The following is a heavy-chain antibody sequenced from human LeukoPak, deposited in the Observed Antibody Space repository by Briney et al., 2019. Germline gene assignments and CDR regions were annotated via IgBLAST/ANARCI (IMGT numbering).Heavy chain of an antibody. CDR3: AREGGIWFGEFPYFDY. CDR1: GVSISGYY. D-gene: IGHD3-10*01. CDR2: IYHSGST. V-gene: IGHV4-59*01. J-gene: IGHJ4*02. Sequence: SETLSHTCSVSGVSISGYYWSCIRQPLGKGLEWIGYIYHSGSTDYNPLLKSRVTISVDTSEKQLSLKLTSVTAADTAVYYCAREGGIWFGEFPYFDYWGRGTLVTVSS.